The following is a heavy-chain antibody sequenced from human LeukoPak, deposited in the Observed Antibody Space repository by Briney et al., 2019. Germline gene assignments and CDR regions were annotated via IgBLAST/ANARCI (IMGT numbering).Heavy chain of an antibody. D-gene: IGHD3-16*01. CDR2: INTDGSTR. CDR3: ADPFMDALDM. J-gene: IGHJ3*02. CDR1: GITFSNYW. V-gene: IGHV3-74*01. Sequence: GGSLRLSCEASGITFSNYWMRWVRQAPGKGLVWVSHINTDGSTRNYADSVKGRFTISRDNAKNTLYLQMNSLRAEDTAVYYCADPFMDALDMWGQGTMVTVSS.